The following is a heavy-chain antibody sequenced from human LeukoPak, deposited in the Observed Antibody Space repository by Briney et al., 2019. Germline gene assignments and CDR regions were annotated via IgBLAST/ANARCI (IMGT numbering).Heavy chain of an antibody. CDR3: AKEDYDILTGPRRYFDY. Sequence: GGSLRLSCAASGFTFSSYAMIWVRQAPGKGLEWVSAISGSGGSTYYADSVKGRFTISRDNSKNTLYLQMNSLRAEDTAVYYCAKEDYDILTGPRRYFDYWGQGTLVTVSS. V-gene: IGHV3-23*01. CDR2: ISGSGGST. D-gene: IGHD3-9*01. CDR1: GFTFSSYA. J-gene: IGHJ4*02.